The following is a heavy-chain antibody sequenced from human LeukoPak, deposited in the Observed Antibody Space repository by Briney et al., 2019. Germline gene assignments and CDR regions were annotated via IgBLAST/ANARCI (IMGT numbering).Heavy chain of an antibody. J-gene: IGHJ4*02. D-gene: IGHD1-26*01. V-gene: IGHV1-8*01. Sequence: GASVKVSCKASGYTFTSYDINWVRQATGQGLEWMGWMNPNSGNTGYAQKLQGRVTMTTDTSTSTAYMELRSLRSDDTAVYYCARWVGGSFDYWGQGTLVTVSS. CDR3: ARWVGGSFDY. CDR2: MNPNSGNT. CDR1: GYTFTSYD.